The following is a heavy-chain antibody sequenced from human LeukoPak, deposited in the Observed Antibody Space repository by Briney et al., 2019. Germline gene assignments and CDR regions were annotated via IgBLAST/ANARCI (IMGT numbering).Heavy chain of an antibody. CDR2: IYHSGSA. CDR1: GGSISSSNW. CDR3: ARFTVTTGFYFDY. V-gene: IGHV4-4*02. Sequence: PSGTLSLTCAVSGGSISSSNWWTWVRQPPGKGLEWIGEIYHSGSANYNPSLKSRVTVSVDKSKNQFSLKLTSVTAADTAVYYCARFTVTTGFYFDYWGRGTLVTVSS. D-gene: IGHD4-17*01. J-gene: IGHJ4*02.